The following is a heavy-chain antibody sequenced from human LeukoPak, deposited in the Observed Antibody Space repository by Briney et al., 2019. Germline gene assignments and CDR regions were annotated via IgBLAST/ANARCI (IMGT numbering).Heavy chain of an antibody. Sequence: SETLSLTCAVYGGSFSGYYWSWIRQPPGKGLEWIGEINHSGSTNYNPSLKSRVTISVDTSKNQFSLKLSSVTAADTAVYFCARGQGGYSYRTLEYNWFDPWGQGTLVTVSS. CDR3: ARGQGGYSYRTLEYNWFDP. J-gene: IGHJ5*02. CDR1: GGSFSGYY. V-gene: IGHV4-34*01. CDR2: INHSGST. D-gene: IGHD5-18*01.